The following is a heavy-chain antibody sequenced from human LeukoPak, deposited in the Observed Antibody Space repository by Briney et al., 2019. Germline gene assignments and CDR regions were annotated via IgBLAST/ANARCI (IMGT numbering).Heavy chain of an antibody. CDR1: GYTFTSYD. CDR2: MNPNSGNT. Sequence: GASVKVSCKASGYTFTSYDINWVRQATGQGLEWMGWMNPNSGNTGYAQKFQGRVTMTRNTSISTAYMELSSLRSEDTAVYYCARGPGDRQLTNWFDPWGQGTLVTVSS. D-gene: IGHD2-21*01. J-gene: IGHJ5*02. V-gene: IGHV1-8*01. CDR3: ARGPGDRQLTNWFDP.